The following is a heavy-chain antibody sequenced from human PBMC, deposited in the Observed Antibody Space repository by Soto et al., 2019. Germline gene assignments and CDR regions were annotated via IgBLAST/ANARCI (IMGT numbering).Heavy chain of an antibody. Sequence: GXSVKVSCKASGGTFSSYAISWVRQAPGQGLEWMGGIIPIFGTANYAQKFQGRVTITADESTSTAYMELSSLRSEDTAVYYCARSLNTYYYDSSDLWGMDVWGQGTTVTVSS. V-gene: IGHV1-69*13. D-gene: IGHD3-22*01. CDR1: GGTFSSYA. J-gene: IGHJ6*02. CDR2: IIPIFGTA. CDR3: ARSLNTYYYDSSDLWGMDV.